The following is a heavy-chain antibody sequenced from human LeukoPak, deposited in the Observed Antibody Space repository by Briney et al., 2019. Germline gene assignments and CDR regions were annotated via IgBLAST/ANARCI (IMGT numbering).Heavy chain of an antibody. CDR2: ISTWSSAI. J-gene: IGHJ4*02. CDR3: TRGVGDTSTFDF. CDR1: GFTFSTYA. Sequence: GRSLRLSCAASGFTFSTYAMAWVRQAPGKGLECVAYISTWSSAIEYSDSVRGRFTISRDNARNSMYLQMNSLRDEDTAVYYCTRGVGDTSTFDFWGQGSLVTVSS. V-gene: IGHV3-48*02. D-gene: IGHD1-26*01.